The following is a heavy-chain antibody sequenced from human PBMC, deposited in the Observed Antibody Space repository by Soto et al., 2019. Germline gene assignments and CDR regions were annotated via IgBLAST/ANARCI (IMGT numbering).Heavy chain of an antibody. Sequence: VQLVESGGGVVQPGRSLRLSCAASGFTFSSYGMHWVRQAPGKGLEWVAVISYDGSNKYYADSVKGRFTISRDNSKNTLYLQMNSLRAEDTAVYYCAKGALLGKIDYWGQGTLVTVSS. V-gene: IGHV3-30*18. CDR1: GFTFSSYG. CDR3: AKGALLGKIDY. D-gene: IGHD2-21*01. J-gene: IGHJ4*02. CDR2: ISYDGSNK.